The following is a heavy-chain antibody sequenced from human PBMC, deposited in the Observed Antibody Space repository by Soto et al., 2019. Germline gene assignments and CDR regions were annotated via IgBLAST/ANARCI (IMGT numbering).Heavy chain of an antibody. D-gene: IGHD3-10*01. CDR3: AIDRITMVRGGESYYGMDV. CDR1: GGSISSGGYY. CDR2: IYYSGST. V-gene: IGHV4-31*03. Sequence: SETLSLTCTVSGGSISSGGYYWSWIRQHPGKGLEWIGYIYYSGSTYYNPSLKSRVTISVDTSKNQFSLKLSSVTAADTAVYYCAIDRITMVRGGESYYGMDVWGQGTTVT. J-gene: IGHJ6*02.